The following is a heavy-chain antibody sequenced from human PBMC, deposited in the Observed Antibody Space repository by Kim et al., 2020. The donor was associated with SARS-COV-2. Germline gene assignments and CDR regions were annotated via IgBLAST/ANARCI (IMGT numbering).Heavy chain of an antibody. CDR2: IKQDGSEK. CDR3: ARLYYDFWSGYHQYYYYGMDV. D-gene: IGHD3-3*01. CDR1: GFTFSSYW. V-gene: IGHV3-7*01. J-gene: IGHJ6*02. Sequence: GGSLRRSCAASGFTFSSYWMSWVRQAPGKGLEWVANIKQDGSEKYYVDSVKGRFTISRDNAKNSLYLQMNSLRAEDTAVYYCARLYYDFWSGYHQYYYYGMDVWGQGTTVTVSS.